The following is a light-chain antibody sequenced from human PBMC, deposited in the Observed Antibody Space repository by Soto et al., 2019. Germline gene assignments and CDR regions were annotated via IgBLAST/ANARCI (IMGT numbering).Light chain of an antibody. CDR1: QSVSSN. CDR3: QQYNKWPT. Sequence: EMVMTQSPATLSVSPGERATLSCRASQSVSSNLAWYQQKPGQAPRLLIYGASTRATGIPARFSGSGSGTEFTLTISSLQSEDFAVYYCQQYNKWPTFGGGTKVEIK. J-gene: IGKJ4*01. CDR2: GAS. V-gene: IGKV3-15*01.